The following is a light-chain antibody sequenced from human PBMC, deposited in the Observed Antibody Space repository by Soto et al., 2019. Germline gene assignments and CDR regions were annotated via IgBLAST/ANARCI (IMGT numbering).Light chain of an antibody. CDR2: GAS. CDR3: QQYNMSPWT. Sequence: EIVMTQSPATLSVSPGEGATLSCRASQGIGDTLAWYQQKPGQAPKLLIYGASSRATGIPARFSGSGSGTELTLTISSLQSEDFAVYYCQQYNMSPWTFGQGTKVDIK. J-gene: IGKJ1*01. V-gene: IGKV3-15*01. CDR1: QGIGDT.